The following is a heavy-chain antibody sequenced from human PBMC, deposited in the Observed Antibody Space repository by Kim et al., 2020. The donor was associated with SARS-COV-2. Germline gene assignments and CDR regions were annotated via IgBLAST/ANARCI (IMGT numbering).Heavy chain of an antibody. CDR3: ARGGIGITMVRGVIEGYYYYGMDV. J-gene: IGHJ6*02. CDR2: IIPIFGTA. V-gene: IGHV1-69*13. CDR1: GGTFSSYA. D-gene: IGHD3-10*01. Sequence: SVKVSCKASGGTFSSYAISWVRQAPGQGLEWMGGIIPIFGTANYAQKFQGRVTITADESTSTAYMELSSLRSEDTAVYYCARGGIGITMVRGVIEGYYYYGMDVWGQGTTVTVSS.